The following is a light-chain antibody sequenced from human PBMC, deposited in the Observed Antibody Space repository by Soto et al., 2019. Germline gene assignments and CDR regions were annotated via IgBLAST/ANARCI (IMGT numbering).Light chain of an antibody. Sequence: EIVMTQSPSTLSVSTGEGATLSCRASQNVRNTLAWYQQRPCQPPRLLIYGASTRATGLPARFSGSGSVTEFTLTISRLEDEDFAMYYCQQFDSWPLTFGGGTKL. J-gene: IGKJ4*01. CDR2: GAS. V-gene: IGKV3-15*01. CDR1: QNVRNT. CDR3: QQFDSWPLT.